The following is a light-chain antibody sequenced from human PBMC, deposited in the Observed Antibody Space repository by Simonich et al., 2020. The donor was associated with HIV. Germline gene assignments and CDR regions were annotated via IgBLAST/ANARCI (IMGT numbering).Light chain of an antibody. CDR1: QSVLYSSNNKNY. CDR2: WAA. CDR3: QQYYTTPPT. V-gene: IGKV4-1*01. Sequence: EIVMTQSPDSLAVSLCERATVNCRSSQSVLYSSNNKNYLAWYQQKPGQPPNLLIYWAATRESGVPDRFSASGSGTDFTLTISSLQAEDVAVYYCQQYYTTPPTFGQGTKVEIK. J-gene: IGKJ1*01.